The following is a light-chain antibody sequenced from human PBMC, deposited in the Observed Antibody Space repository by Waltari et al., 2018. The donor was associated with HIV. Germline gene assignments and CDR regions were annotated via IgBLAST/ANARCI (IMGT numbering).Light chain of an antibody. CDR3: AAWDDSLSATV. Sequence: QSVLIQPPSASGTPGQRVTISCSGSSSNIGSNYVHWYQQLPGTAPKLLIYMSGQRPSGVPDRCAEPKSGTSASRAISGLRSEDEAEYYCAAWDDSLSATVFGGGTKLTVL. CDR1: SSNIGSNY. V-gene: IGLV1-47*01. CDR2: MSG. J-gene: IGLJ2*01.